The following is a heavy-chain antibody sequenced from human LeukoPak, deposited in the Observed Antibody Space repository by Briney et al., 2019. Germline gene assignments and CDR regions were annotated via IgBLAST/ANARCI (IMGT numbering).Heavy chain of an antibody. V-gene: IGHV3-7*01. D-gene: IGHD3-3*01. CDR2: IKQDGSEK. J-gene: IGHJ4*02. CDR1: GFTFSSYW. Sequence: GGSLRLSCAASGFTFSSYWMSWVRQAPGKGLEWVANIKQDGSEKYYVDSVKGRFTISRDNAKNSLYLQMNSLRAEDTAVYYCARASLYYDFWSGKYYFGYWGQGTLVTVSS. CDR3: ARASLYYDFWSGKYYFGY.